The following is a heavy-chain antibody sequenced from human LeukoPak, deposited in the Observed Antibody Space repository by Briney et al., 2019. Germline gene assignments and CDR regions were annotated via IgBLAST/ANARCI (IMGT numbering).Heavy chain of an antibody. CDR2: ISYDGSNK. D-gene: IGHD2-2*02. Sequence: GGSLRLSCAASGFTFSIYGMHWVRQAPGKGLEWVAVISYDGSNKYYADSVKGRFTISRDNSKNTLYLQMNSLRAEDTAVYYCAKSLSTVVVPAAIPEEGGWGQGTLVTVSS. CDR3: AKSLSTVVVPAAIPEEGG. CDR1: GFTFSIYG. J-gene: IGHJ4*02. V-gene: IGHV3-30*18.